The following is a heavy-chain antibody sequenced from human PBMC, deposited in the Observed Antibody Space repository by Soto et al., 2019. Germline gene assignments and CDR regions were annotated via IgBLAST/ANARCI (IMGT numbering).Heavy chain of an antibody. D-gene: IGHD1-1*01. Sequence: GGSLRPSCAASGFTFSIYSMSWVRQAPGKGLEWVSAISGSGGFTYYADSVKGRFTISRDNSKKTLYLQTNSLSGEDTAVYYCAKHREIGTSPDSWGQGTLVTVSS. V-gene: IGHV3-23*01. CDR2: ISGSGGFT. J-gene: IGHJ5*01. CDR3: AKHREIGTSPDS. CDR1: GFTFSIYS.